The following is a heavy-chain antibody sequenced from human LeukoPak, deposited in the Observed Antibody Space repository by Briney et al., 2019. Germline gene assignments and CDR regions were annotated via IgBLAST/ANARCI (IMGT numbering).Heavy chain of an antibody. D-gene: IGHD3-10*01. CDR1: GFTFSSSA. Sequence: GGSLRLSCAASGFTFSSSAMSWVRQAPGKGLEWVSYISSSSTIYYADSVKGRFTISRGNAKNSLYLQMNSLRAEDTAVYYCARAPYGQFDYWGQGTLVTVSS. CDR3: ARAPYGQFDY. CDR2: ISSSSTI. V-gene: IGHV3-48*01. J-gene: IGHJ4*02.